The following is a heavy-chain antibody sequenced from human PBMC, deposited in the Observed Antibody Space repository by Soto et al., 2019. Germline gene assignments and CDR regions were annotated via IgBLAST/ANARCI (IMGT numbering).Heavy chain of an antibody. CDR2: ISGSGGST. Sequence: PGGLMWPSCPTCGLIVCGCAMCWVRQAPGKGLEWVSAISGSGGSTYYADSVKGRFTISRDNSKNTLYLQMNSLRAEDTAAYYCARLAAPSIDWGQGTLVTVSS. J-gene: IGHJ4*02. V-gene: IGHV3-23*01. CDR3: ARLAAPSID. CDR1: GLIVCGCA. D-gene: IGHD2-15*01.